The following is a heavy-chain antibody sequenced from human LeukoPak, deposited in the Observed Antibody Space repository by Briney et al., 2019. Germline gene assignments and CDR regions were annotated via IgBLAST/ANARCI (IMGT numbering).Heavy chain of an antibody. D-gene: IGHD6-13*01. J-gene: IGHJ6*03. V-gene: IGHV3-48*02. CDR2: ISSSSSTI. CDR1: GFTFSSYS. Sequence: GVSLRLSCAASGFTFSSYSMNWVRQAPGKGLEWVSYISSSSSTIYYADSVKGRFTISRDNAKNSLYLQMNSLRDEDTAVYYCAMDSSSWAYYYCYMDVWGKGTTVTVSS. CDR3: AMDSSSWAYYYCYMDV.